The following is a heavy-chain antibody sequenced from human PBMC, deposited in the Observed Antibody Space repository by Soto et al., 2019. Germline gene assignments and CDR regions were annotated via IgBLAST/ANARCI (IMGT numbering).Heavy chain of an antibody. Sequence: QVQLQESGPGLVKPSETLSLTCTVSGGSISSYYWSWIRQPAGKGLEWIGHIYTSGSTNYNPSLKSRVTMSVDTSKNQFSLKLSSVTAADTAVYYCARSWGFGEQNWFDPWGQGTLVTVSS. D-gene: IGHD3-10*01. CDR2: IYTSGST. CDR1: GGSISSYY. V-gene: IGHV4-4*07. CDR3: ARSWGFGEQNWFDP. J-gene: IGHJ5*02.